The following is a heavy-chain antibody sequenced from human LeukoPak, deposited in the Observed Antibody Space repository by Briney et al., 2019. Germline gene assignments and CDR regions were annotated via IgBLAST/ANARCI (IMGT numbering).Heavy chain of an antibody. CDR1: GGTFSSYA. Sequence: SVKVSCKASGGTFSSYAISWVRQAPGQGLEWMGGIIPIFGTANYAQKFQGRVTITADESTSTAYMELSGLRSEDTAVYYCARDPIRGDYVLNRNWFDPWGQGTLVTVSS. D-gene: IGHD4-17*01. CDR3: ARDPIRGDYVLNRNWFDP. J-gene: IGHJ5*02. CDR2: IIPIFGTA. V-gene: IGHV1-69*13.